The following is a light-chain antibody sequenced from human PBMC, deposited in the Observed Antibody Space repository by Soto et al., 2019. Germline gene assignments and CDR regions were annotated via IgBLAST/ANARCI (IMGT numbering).Light chain of an antibody. CDR3: QQYNSYPWT. Sequence: DIQMTQSPSTLSASVGDRVTITCRASQSISSWLAWFQQKPGKAPNLLIYKASSLESGGPSRFSGSGSETEFTLTITSLQPDDFATYYCQQYNSYPWTFGQGTKVEI. V-gene: IGKV1-5*03. CDR2: KAS. J-gene: IGKJ1*01. CDR1: QSISSW.